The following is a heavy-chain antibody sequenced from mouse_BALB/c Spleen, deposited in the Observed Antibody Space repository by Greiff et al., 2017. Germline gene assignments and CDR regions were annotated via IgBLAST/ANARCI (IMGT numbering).Heavy chain of an antibody. D-gene: IGHD2-14*01. CDR2: ISSGGGST. V-gene: IGHV5-12-1*01. J-gene: IGHJ2*01. CDR1: GFAFSSYD. Sequence: EVKLMESGGGLVKPGGSLKLSCAASGFAFSSYDMSWVRQTPEKRLEWVAYISSGGGSTYYPDTVKGRFTISRDNAKNTLYLQMSSLKSEDTAMYYCAQVRRGYYFDYWGQGTTLTVSA. CDR3: AQVRRGYYFDY.